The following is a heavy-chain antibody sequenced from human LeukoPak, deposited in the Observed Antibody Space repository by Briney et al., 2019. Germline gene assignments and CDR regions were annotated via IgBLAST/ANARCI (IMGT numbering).Heavy chain of an antibody. V-gene: IGHV3-23*01. CDR2: ISGSGGST. CDR3: AKRDYDILTGDY. J-gene: IGHJ4*02. CDR1: GFTFSNAW. Sequence: GGSLRLSCAASGFTFSNAWMSWVRQAPGKGLEWVSAISGSGGSTYYADSVKGRFTISRDNSKNTLYLQMNSLRAEDTAVYYCAKRDYDILTGDYWGQGTLVTVSS. D-gene: IGHD3-9*01.